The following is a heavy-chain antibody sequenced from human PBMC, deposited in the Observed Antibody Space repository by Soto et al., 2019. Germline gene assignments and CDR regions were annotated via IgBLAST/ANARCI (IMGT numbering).Heavy chain of an antibody. CDR3: ARDPAHPDLRIAVAGTGIWFDP. V-gene: IGHV1-69*13. D-gene: IGHD6-19*01. CDR2: IIPIFGTA. Sequence: ASVKVSCKASGGTFSSYAISWVRQAPGQGLEWMGGIIPIFGTANYAQKFQGRVTITADESTSTAYMELSSLRSEDTAVYYCARDPAHPDLRIAVAGTGIWFDPWGQGTLVTVSS. J-gene: IGHJ5*02. CDR1: GGTFSSYA.